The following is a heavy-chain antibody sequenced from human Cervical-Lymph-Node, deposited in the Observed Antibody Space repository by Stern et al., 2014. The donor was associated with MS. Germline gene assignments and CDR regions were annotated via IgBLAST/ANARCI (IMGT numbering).Heavy chain of an antibody. J-gene: IGHJ4*02. CDR1: GFTFSHYS. CDR3: ARARVGDYARSPHLDS. V-gene: IGHV3-21*01. CDR2: VSNNSTQT. Sequence: EVQLEESGGCLVKPGESLRLSCDASGFTFSHYSINWVRQAPGKGLEWISSVSNNSTQTYYAASVEGRFTISRDSAKDPVSLHMVSLRAEDTAVYYCARARVGDYARSPHLDSWGQGTLVTVSS. D-gene: IGHD4-17*01.